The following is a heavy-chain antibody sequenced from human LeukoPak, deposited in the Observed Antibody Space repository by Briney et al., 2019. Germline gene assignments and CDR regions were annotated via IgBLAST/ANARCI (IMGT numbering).Heavy chain of an antibody. CDR2: ISYDGSNK. CDR1: GFTFSSYG. Sequence: GGSLRLSCAASGFTFSSYGMHWVRQAPGKGLEWVAVISYDGSNKYYADSVKGRFTISRDNSKNTLYLQMNSLRAEDTAVYYCAREGNYYFDYWGQGTLVTVSS. V-gene: IGHV3-30*03. CDR3: AREGNYYFDY. D-gene: IGHD1-7*01. J-gene: IGHJ4*02.